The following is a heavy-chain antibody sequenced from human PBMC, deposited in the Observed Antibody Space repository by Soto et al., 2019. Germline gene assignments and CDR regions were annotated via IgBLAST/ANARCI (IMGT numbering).Heavy chain of an antibody. J-gene: IGHJ4*02. V-gene: IGHV3-33*01. Sequence: QVQLVESGGGVVQPERSLRLSCAASGFTFRSYGMHWVRQAPGKGLEWVAVIWYDGSNKYYADSVKGRFTISRDNSKNTLYLQINSLRAEDTAMYYCARDRGYYYFDYWSQGTLVTVSS. D-gene: IGHD2-21*01. CDR2: IWYDGSNK. CDR3: ARDRGYYYFDY. CDR1: GFTFRSYG.